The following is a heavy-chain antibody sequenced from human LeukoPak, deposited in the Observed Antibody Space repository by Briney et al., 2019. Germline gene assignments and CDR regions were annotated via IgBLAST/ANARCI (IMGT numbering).Heavy chain of an antibody. D-gene: IGHD3-22*01. Sequence: SETLSLTCTVSGGSISSSYWSWIRQPPGKGLEWIGYIYYSGSTNYNPSLKSRVTISVDTSKNQFSLKMSSVTAADTAVYYCARAYDTSGYYNAFDIWGQGTMVTVSS. V-gene: IGHV4-59*01. CDR2: IYYSGST. CDR3: ARAYDTSGYYNAFDI. CDR1: GGSISSSY. J-gene: IGHJ3*02.